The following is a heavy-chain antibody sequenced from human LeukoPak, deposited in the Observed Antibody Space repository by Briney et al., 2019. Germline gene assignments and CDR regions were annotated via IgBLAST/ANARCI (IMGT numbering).Heavy chain of an antibody. V-gene: IGHV1-46*01. J-gene: IGHJ3*02. CDR3: ARLRLGEFDAFDI. CDR2: INPTGGST. D-gene: IGHD3-16*01. Sequence: ASVKVSCKASGYTFTGYYMHWVRQAPGQGLEWMGLINPTGGSTGYAQKFQGRVTMTRDMSTSTDYMELSSLRSEDTAIYYCARLRLGEFDAFDIWGQGTMVTVSS. CDR1: GYTFTGYY.